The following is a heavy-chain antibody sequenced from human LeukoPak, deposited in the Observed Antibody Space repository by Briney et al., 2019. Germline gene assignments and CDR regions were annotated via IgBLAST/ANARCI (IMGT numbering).Heavy chain of an antibody. J-gene: IGHJ4*02. CDR1: GYTFTSYY. Sequence: ASVKVSCKASGYTFTSYYMHWVRQAPGQGLEWMGIINPSGGSTSYAQKFQGRVTVTRDTSTSTVYMELSSLRSEDTAVYYCAREGSGYCSGGSCYVFDYWGQGTLVTVSS. CDR3: AREGSGYCSGGSCYVFDY. CDR2: INPSGGST. V-gene: IGHV1-46*01. D-gene: IGHD2-15*01.